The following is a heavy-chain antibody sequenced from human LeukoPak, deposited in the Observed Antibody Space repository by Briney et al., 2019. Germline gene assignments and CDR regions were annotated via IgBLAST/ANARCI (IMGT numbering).Heavy chain of an antibody. D-gene: IGHD2-2*01. J-gene: IGHJ4*02. V-gene: IGHV1-2*02. CDR2: INPKSGGT. CDR3: TSDIAVVPTATQGLY. CDR1: GYTFTDYY. Sequence: ASVKVSCKASGYTFTDYYMHWVRQAPGQGLEWMGWINPKSGGTDYAQKLQGRVTMTRDTSINKAYMELSGLRSDDTAVYYCTSDIAVVPTATQGLYWGQGTLVAVSS.